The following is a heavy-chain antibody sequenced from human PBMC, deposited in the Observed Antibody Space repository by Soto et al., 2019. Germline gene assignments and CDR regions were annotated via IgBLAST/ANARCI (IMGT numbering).Heavy chain of an antibody. CDR3: ARVATVLRGAYYYYYGMDV. J-gene: IGHJ6*02. CDR1: GGSISSYY. D-gene: IGHD4-17*01. CDR2: IYTSGST. V-gene: IGHV4-4*07. Sequence: SETLSLTCTASGGSISSYYWSWIRQPAGKGLEWIGRIYTSGSTNYNPSLKSRVTMSVDTSKNQFSLKLSSVTAADTAVYYCARVATVLRGAYYYYYGMDVWGQGTTVTVSS.